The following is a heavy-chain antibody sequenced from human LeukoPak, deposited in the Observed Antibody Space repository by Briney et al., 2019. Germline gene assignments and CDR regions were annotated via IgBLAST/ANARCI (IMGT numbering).Heavy chain of an antibody. D-gene: IGHD3-3*01. CDR1: GGSFSGYY. V-gene: IGHV4-34*01. J-gene: IGHJ4*02. CDR2: INHSGST. CDR3: ARGRYYDFWSGYCERFDY. Sequence: PSETLSLTCAVYGGSFSGYYWSWIRQPPGKGLEWIGEINHSGSTNYNPSLKSRVTISVDTSKNQFSLKLSSVTAADTAVYYCARGRYYDFWSGYCERFDYWGQGTLVTVSS.